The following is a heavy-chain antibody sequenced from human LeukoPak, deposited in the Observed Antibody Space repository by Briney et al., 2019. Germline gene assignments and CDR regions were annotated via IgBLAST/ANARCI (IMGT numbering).Heavy chain of an antibody. CDR2: IYYSGST. J-gene: IGHJ4*02. CDR1: GGSMSSYH. D-gene: IGHD3-9*01. Sequence: KPSETLSLTCTVSGGSMSSYHWNWIRQPPGKRLEWIGDIYYSGSTNYNPSLKSRVTISVDTSKNQFSLKLSSVTAADTAVYYCARAADYDILTGYPYYFDYWGQGTRVTVSS. V-gene: IGHV4-59*01. CDR3: ARAADYDILTGYPYYFDY.